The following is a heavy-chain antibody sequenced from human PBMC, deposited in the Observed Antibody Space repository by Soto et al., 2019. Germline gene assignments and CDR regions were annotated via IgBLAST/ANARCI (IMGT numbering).Heavy chain of an antibody. CDR2: IIPIFGTA. Sequence: GASVKVSCKASGGTFSSYAISWVRQAPGQGLEWMGGIIPIFGTANYAQKFQGRVTITADESTSTAYMELSSLRSEDTAVYYCASGDTPTPRIVGATYDYWGQGTLVTVSS. CDR3: ASGDTPTPRIVGATYDY. J-gene: IGHJ4*02. D-gene: IGHD1-26*01. V-gene: IGHV1-69*13. CDR1: GGTFSSYA.